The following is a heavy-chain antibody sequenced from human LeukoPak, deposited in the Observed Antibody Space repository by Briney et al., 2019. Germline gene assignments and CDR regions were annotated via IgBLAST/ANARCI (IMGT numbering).Heavy chain of an antibody. CDR2: ITSSSSYI. Sequence: GGSLRLSCAASGFTFSSYAMSWVRQAPGKGLEWVSSITSSSSYIYYADSVKGRFTNSRDNAKNSLYLQMNSLRAEDTAVYYCAREMLAAVAAQSWGQGTLVTVSS. CDR1: GFTFSSYA. D-gene: IGHD6-19*01. CDR3: AREMLAAVAAQS. J-gene: IGHJ5*02. V-gene: IGHV3-21*01.